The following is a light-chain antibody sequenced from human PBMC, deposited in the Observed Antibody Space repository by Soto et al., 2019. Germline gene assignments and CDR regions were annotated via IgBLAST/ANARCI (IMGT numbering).Light chain of an antibody. CDR1: QSVSSY. Sequence: VLTQSPVTLSLSPGERATLSCRASQSVSSYLAWYQQRPGQAPRLLIYDASNRATGIPARFSGSGSGTDFTLTIDNLEPEDFAIYYCQQRNNWPPITFGQGTRLEI. J-gene: IGKJ5*01. CDR3: QQRNNWPPIT. V-gene: IGKV3-11*01. CDR2: DAS.